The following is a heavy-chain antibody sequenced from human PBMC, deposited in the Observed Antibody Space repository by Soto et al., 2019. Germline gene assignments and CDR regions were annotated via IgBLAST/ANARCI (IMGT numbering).Heavy chain of an antibody. V-gene: IGHV1-69*06. J-gene: IGHJ6*02. CDR2: IIPIFGTA. Sequence: QVQLVQSGAEVKKPGSSVKVSCKASGGTFSSYAISWVRQAPGQGLEWMGGIIPIFGTANDAQKFQGRVTITADKSTRTGYMELGSLRSEDTAVYYCARDGDYYYGMDVWGQGTTVTVSS. CDR3: ARDGDYYYGMDV. CDR1: GGTFSSYA.